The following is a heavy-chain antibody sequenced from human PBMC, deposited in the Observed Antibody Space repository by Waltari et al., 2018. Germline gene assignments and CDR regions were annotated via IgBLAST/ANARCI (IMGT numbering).Heavy chain of an antibody. CDR1: GFTFSSYA. J-gene: IGHJ4*02. CDR2: IYSGGST. V-gene: IGHV3-23*03. Sequence: EVQLLESGGGLVQPGGSLRLSCAASGFTFSSYAMSWVRQAPGKGLEWVSVIYSGGSTYYADSVKGRFTISRDNSKNTLYLQMNSLRAEDTAVYYCAKVEWLLYLGYWGQGTLVTVSS. CDR3: AKVEWLLYLGY. D-gene: IGHD3-3*01.